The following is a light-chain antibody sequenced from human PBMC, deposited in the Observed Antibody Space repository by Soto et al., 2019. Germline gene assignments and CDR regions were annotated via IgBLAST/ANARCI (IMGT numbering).Light chain of an antibody. CDR3: QQVNTDT. Sequence: DIQLTQSPSFLSASVGDRVTITCRASLGISTYLSWYQQKPGKAPNLLIYAASTLQSGVPSRFSGSGSGKEFTLTSSSLQPEDFATYYCQQVNTDTFGPGTKVDIK. V-gene: IGKV1-9*01. J-gene: IGKJ3*01. CDR2: AAS. CDR1: LGISTY.